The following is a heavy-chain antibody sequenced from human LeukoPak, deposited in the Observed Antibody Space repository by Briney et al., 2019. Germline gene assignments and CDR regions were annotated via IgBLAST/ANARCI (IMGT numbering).Heavy chain of an antibody. J-gene: IGHJ4*02. CDR3: ARGAQGDILTGYWN. D-gene: IGHD3-9*01. CDR2: ISSSSSYI. Sequence: GGSLRLSCAASGFTFSSYSMNWVRQAPGKGLEWVSSISSSSSYIYYADSVKGRFTISRDNAKNSLYLQMNSLRAEDTAVYYCARGAQGDILTGYWNWGQGTLVTVSS. CDR1: GFTFSSYS. V-gene: IGHV3-21*01.